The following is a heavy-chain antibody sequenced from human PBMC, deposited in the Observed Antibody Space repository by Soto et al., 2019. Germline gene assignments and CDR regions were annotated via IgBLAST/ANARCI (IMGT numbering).Heavy chain of an antibody. V-gene: IGHV3-9*01. CDR1: GFTFDDYA. Sequence: EVQLVESGGGLVQPGRSLRLSCAASGFTFDDYAMHWVRQAPGKGLEWVSGISWNSGSIGYADSVKGRFTISRDNAKNSLYLQMNSLRAEDTALYYCAKEHRFGEPQGWFDPWGQGTLVTVSS. CDR2: ISWNSGSI. D-gene: IGHD3-10*01. J-gene: IGHJ5*02. CDR3: AKEHRFGEPQGWFDP.